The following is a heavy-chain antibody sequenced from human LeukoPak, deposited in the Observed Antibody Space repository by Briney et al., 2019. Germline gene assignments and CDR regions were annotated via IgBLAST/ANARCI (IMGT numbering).Heavy chain of an antibody. CDR3: ARAFPDGSGSYYFDY. D-gene: IGHD3-10*01. CDR1: GGSIGSGGYS. Sequence: SQTLSLTCAVSGGSIGSGGYSWSWIRQPPGKGLEWIGYIYHSGSTYYNPSLKSRVTISVDRSKNQFSLKLSSVTAADTAVYYCARAFPDGSGSYYFDYWGQGTLVTVSS. CDR2: IYHSGST. V-gene: IGHV4-30-2*01. J-gene: IGHJ4*02.